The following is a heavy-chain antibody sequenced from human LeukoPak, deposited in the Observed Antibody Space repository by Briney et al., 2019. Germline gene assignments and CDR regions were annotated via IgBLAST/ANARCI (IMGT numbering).Heavy chain of an antibody. CDR2: VSGSGDGT. CDR3: AKERFGGNYGDYAVDY. J-gene: IGHJ4*02. Sequence: PGGSLRLSCAASGFTFTSYAMGWVRQAPGKGLEWVSSVSGSGDGTYYADSVKGRFTISRDNSKKTLDLHMDSLRAEDTAVYYCAKERFGGNYGDYAVDYWGQGTMVTVSS. D-gene: IGHD4-17*01. V-gene: IGHV3-23*01. CDR1: GFTFTSYA.